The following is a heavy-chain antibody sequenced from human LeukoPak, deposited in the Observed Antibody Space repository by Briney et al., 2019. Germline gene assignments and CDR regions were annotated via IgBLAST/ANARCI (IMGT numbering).Heavy chain of an antibody. CDR3: ARGKSDSSGYDYILDY. CDR2: FSYDGSTK. V-gene: IGHV3-30*01. Sequence: PGGSLRLSCAASGFTFSRYAIHWVRQAPGKGLEWVALFSYDGSTKHYAGSVKGRFTVSRDDSKNTLYLQMNSLRAEDTAVYYCARGKSDSSGYDYILDYWGQGTLVTVSS. D-gene: IGHD5-12*01. J-gene: IGHJ4*02. CDR1: GFTFSRYA.